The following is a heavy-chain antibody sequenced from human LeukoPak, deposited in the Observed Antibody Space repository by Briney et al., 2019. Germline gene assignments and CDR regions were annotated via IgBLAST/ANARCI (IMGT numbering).Heavy chain of an antibody. D-gene: IGHD5-12*01. Sequence: SETLSLTCTVSGGSISSSSYYWGWIRQPPGKGLEWIGSIYYSGSTYYNPSLKSRVTISADTSKNQFSLKVRSVTAADTAVYYCARAATIPNNWFDPWGQGTLVTVSS. CDR2: IYYSGST. CDR1: GGSISSSSYY. V-gene: IGHV4-39*07. CDR3: ARAATIPNNWFDP. J-gene: IGHJ5*02.